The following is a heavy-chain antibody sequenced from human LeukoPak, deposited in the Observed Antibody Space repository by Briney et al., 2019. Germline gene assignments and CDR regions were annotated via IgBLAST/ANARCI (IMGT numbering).Heavy chain of an antibody. V-gene: IGHV3-30*04. Sequence: GGSLRLSCAASGFTFSSYAMHWVRQAPGKGLEWVAVMSFDGSNKYYADSVKGRFTISRDNSENTLYLQMNSLRAEDTAVYYCARGDYKYYYYMDVWGKGTTVTVSS. CDR1: GFTFSSYA. CDR2: MSFDGSNK. D-gene: IGHD4-11*01. CDR3: ARGDYKYYYYMDV. J-gene: IGHJ6*03.